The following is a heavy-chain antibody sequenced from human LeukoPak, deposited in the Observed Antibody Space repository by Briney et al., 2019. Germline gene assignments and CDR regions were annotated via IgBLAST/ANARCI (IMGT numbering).Heavy chain of an antibody. CDR3: ATQLSAVQNDY. D-gene: IGHD2/OR15-2a*01. V-gene: IGHV3-7*01. Sequence: PGGSLRLSCAASGFTFSSYWMSWVRQAPGKGLEWVANIKQDGSEKYYVDSVKGRFTISRDNAKNSLYLQMNSLRAEDKAVYYCATQLSAVQNDYWGQGTLVTVSS. CDR2: IKQDGSEK. J-gene: IGHJ4*02. CDR1: GFTFSSYW.